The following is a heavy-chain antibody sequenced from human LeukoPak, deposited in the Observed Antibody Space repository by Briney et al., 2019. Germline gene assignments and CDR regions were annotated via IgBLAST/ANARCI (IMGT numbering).Heavy chain of an antibody. D-gene: IGHD2/OR15-2a*01. CDR2: IKADGSGT. J-gene: IGHJ6*02. CDR3: ATWAFYHNLDV. V-gene: IGHV3-43*02. CDR1: GFTIGPYA. Sequence: PGGSLRLSCAASGFTIGPYAMYWVRQGPGRGLECVSVIKADGSGTFYADSVRGRFTTSRDNSKNSLYLQMNSLTSEDTALYYCATWAFYHNLDVWGQGTTVIVSS.